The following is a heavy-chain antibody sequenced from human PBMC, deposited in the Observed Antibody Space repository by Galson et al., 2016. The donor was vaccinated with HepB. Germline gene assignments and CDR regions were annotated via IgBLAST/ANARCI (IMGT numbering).Heavy chain of an antibody. D-gene: IGHD3-10*01. CDR3: AREEDYYGSGSAH. V-gene: IGHV3-30*03. J-gene: IGHJ4*02. CDR1: GFTFSNYG. CDR2: MSYDGRNK. Sequence: SLRLSCAASGFTFSNYGMHWVRQAPGKGLKWVSVMSYDGRNKYYVDSVKGRFTISRDNAGNTLYLQMNSLRVDDTAVYYCAREEDYYGSGSAHWGQGTLVTVSS.